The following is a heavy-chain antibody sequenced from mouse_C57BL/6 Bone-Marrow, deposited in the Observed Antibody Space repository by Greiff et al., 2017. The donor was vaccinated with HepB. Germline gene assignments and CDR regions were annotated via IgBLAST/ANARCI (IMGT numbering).Heavy chain of an antibody. D-gene: IGHD4-1*01. CDR1: GYTFTDYN. Sequence: EVKLLESGPELVKPGASVKMSCKASGYTFTDYNMHWVKQSHGKSLEWIGYINPNNGGTSYNQKFKGKATLTVNKSSSTAYMELRSLTSEDSAVYYCARKVNWDGFAYWGQGTLVTVSA. CDR3: ARKVNWDGFAY. CDR2: INPNNGGT. J-gene: IGHJ3*01. V-gene: IGHV1-22*01.